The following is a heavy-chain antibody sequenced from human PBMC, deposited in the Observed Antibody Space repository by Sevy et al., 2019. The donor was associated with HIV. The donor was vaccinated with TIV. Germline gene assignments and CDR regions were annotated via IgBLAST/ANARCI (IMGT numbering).Heavy chain of an antibody. D-gene: IGHD3-22*01. CDR3: ARMGDYSDSSGYYPLKF. CDR1: GYTFTGYY. CDR2: INPNNGGT. Sequence: ASVKVSCKASGYTFTGYYVHWVRQAPGQGLEWMGWINPNNGGTYFAKKFQDSVTLTTDTSVNTANMELRSLTFDDTAIYYCARMGDYSDSSGYYPLKFWGQGTLVTVSS. J-gene: IGHJ4*02. V-gene: IGHV1-2*02.